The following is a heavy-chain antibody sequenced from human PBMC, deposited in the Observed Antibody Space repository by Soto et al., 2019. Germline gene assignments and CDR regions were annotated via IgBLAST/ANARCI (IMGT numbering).Heavy chain of an antibody. D-gene: IGHD1-1*01. V-gene: IGHV4-59*08. Sequence: SETLSLICTVSGGSISSYYWSWIRQPPGKGLEWIGYIYYSGSTNYNPSLKSRVTISVDTSKNQFSLKLSSVTAADTAVYYCARRYGYSFDYWGQGTLVTVSS. CDR3: ARRYGYSFDY. CDR1: GGSISSYY. J-gene: IGHJ4*02. CDR2: IYYSGST.